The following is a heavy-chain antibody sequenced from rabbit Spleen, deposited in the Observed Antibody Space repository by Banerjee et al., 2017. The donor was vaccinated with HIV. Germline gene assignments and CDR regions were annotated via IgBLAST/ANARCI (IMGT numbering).Heavy chain of an antibody. V-gene: IGHV1S40*01. CDR1: GFDFSSSHW. CDR3: ARQYDGDVGDGL. D-gene: IGHD2-1*01. J-gene: IGHJ4*01. Sequence: QSLEESGGDLVKPGASLTLTCKASGFDFSSSHWICWVRQAPGKGPEWIACIYVGSSGRTHYASWAKGRFTVSKTSSTTVTLQMTSLTVADTATYFCARQYDGDVGDGLWGPGTLVTVS. CDR2: IYVGSSGRT.